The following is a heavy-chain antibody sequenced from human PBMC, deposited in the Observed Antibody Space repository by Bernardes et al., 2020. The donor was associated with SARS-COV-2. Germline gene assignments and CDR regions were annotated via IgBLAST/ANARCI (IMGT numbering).Heavy chain of an antibody. D-gene: IGHD3-3*01. CDR1: GFTVSSNY. J-gene: IGHJ4*02. CDR2: IYSGGST. CDR3: ARLNFWSGYSTYYFDY. Sequence: GGSLRLSCAASGFTVSSNYMSWVRQAPGKGLEWVSVIYSGGSTYYADSVKGRFTISRDNSKNTLYLQMNSLRAEDTAVYYCARLNFWSGYSTYYFDYWGQGTLVTVSS. V-gene: IGHV3-66*02.